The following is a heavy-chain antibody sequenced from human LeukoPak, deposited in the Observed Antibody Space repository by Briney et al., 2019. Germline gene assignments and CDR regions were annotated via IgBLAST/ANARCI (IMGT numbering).Heavy chain of an antibody. Sequence: GGSLRLSCAASGFTFSSHWMSWVRQAPGKGLEWVSYITTRSATYYTDSVKGRFTISRDNAKDSVYLQMNSLRADDTAVYYCARVRGAGLQYYYMDVWGKGTTVTVSS. D-gene: IGHD1-26*01. CDR3: ARVRGAGLQYYYMDV. CDR2: ITTRSAT. CDR1: GFTFSSHW. J-gene: IGHJ6*03. V-gene: IGHV3-48*01.